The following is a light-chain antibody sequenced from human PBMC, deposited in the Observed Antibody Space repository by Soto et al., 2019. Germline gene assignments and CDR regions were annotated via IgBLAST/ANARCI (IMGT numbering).Light chain of an antibody. CDR1: QSITNW. Sequence: DIQMTQSPSTLSASVGDRVTITCRASQSITNWLAWYQQKPGKAPKLLIYDASSLESGVPSRFSGSGSGTEFTLTITSLQPDDFATYYCQQYNSYSYTFGQGTKV. J-gene: IGKJ2*01. CDR3: QQYNSYSYT. V-gene: IGKV1-5*01. CDR2: DAS.